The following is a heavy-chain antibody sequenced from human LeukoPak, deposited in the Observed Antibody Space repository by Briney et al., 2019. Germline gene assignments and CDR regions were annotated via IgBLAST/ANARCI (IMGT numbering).Heavy chain of an antibody. D-gene: IGHD3-10*01. V-gene: IGHV3-64*01. CDR1: GFTFSSYA. Sequence: PGGSLRLSCAASGFTFSSYAMHWVRQAPGKGLEYVSAISSNGYSTYYANSVKGRFTISRDDSKNTLYLQMGSLRVEDMAVYYCARGRSPDYYGSGSYYRYFDYWGQGTLVTVSS. CDR3: ARGRSPDYYGSGSYYRYFDY. J-gene: IGHJ4*02. CDR2: ISSNGYST.